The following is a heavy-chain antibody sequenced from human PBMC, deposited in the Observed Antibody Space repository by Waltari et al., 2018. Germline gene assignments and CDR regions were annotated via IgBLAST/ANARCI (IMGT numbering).Heavy chain of an antibody. CDR2: IIPILGIA. D-gene: IGHD6-13*01. CDR1: GGTFSSYA. J-gene: IGHJ5*02. V-gene: IGHV1-69*09. CDR3: ARDGRAAAGTGWFDP. Sequence: QVQLVQSGAEVKKPGSSVKVSCKASGGTFSSYAIRWVRQAPGQGLEWMGRIIPILGIANYAQKFQGRVTITADKSTSTAYMELSSLRSEDTAVYYCARDGRAAAGTGWFDPWGQGTLVTVSS.